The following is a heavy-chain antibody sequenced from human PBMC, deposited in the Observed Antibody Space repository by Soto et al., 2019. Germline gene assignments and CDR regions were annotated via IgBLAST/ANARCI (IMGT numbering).Heavy chain of an antibody. V-gene: IGHV4-59*01. D-gene: IGHD1-26*01. CDR2: IYYSGST. CDR3: ARDKGSYGWFDP. J-gene: IGHJ5*02. Sequence: SETLSLTCTVSGDSISSYYWSWIRQPPGKGLEWIGYIYYSGSTNYNPSLKSRVTMSVDTSKNQFSLKLSSVTAADTAVYFCARDKGSYGWFDPWGQGTLVTVSS. CDR1: GDSISSYY.